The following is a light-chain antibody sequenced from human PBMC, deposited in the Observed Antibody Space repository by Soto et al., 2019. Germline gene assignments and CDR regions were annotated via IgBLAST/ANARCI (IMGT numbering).Light chain of an antibody. CDR1: QSVSSSY. J-gene: IGKJ2*01. CDR3: HQYGSSPYT. Sequence: EIVLTQSPGTLSLSPGERATLSCRASQSVSSSYLAWYQQKPGQAPRLLIYGASSRATGIPDRFSGSGSGTDVALTISRLEPEDFSLYYCHQYGSSPYTFGQGTKLEI. CDR2: GAS. V-gene: IGKV3-20*01.